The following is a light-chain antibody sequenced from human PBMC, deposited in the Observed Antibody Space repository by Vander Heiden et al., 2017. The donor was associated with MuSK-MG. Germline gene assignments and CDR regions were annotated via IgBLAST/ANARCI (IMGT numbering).Light chain of an antibody. CDR1: QDISNY. CDR3: QQEDNLPYT. V-gene: IGKV1-33*01. CDR2: DAS. Sequence: DNQMTQSPSSLSASVGDRVTITCQASQDISNYLNWYQQKPGKAPKLLIYDASNLETGVPSRFSGSGSGTDFTFTISSLQPEDFATYYCQQEDNLPYTFGQGTKVEIK. J-gene: IGKJ2*01.